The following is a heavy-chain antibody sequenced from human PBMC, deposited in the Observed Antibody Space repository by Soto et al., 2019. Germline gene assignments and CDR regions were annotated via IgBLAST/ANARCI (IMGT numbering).Heavy chain of an antibody. D-gene: IGHD3-22*01. CDR3: AIDSSGYYLYGMDV. CDR2: INHSGST. Sequence: LETLSLTCAVYGGSFSGYYWSWIRQPPGKGLEWIGEINHSGSTNYNPSLKSRVTISVDTSKNQFSLKLSSVTAADTAVYYCAIDSSGYYLYGMDVWGQGTTVTVSS. CDR1: GGSFSGYY. J-gene: IGHJ6*02. V-gene: IGHV4-34*01.